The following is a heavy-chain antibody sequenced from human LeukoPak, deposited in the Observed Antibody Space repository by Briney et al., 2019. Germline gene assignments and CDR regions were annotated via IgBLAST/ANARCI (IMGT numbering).Heavy chain of an antibody. V-gene: IGHV3-30*02. CDR2: IRYDGSIK. J-gene: IGHJ6*03. Sequence: GGSLKLSCAVSGFTFSSYGMHWVRQAPGKGLFWVAFIRYDGSIKYYADSVKGRFTISRDNSKNTLYLQMNSLRAEDTAVYYCAKDGLGGFGDYMDVWGKGTTVTISS. CDR1: GFTFSSYG. D-gene: IGHD3-10*01. CDR3: AKDGLGGFGDYMDV.